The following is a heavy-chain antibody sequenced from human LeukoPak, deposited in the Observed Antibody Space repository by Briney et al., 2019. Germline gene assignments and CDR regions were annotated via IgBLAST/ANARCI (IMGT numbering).Heavy chain of an antibody. CDR2: INAGNGNT. J-gene: IGHJ3*02. CDR3: AREAPFPLDAFDI. Sequence: ASVKVSCKASGYTFTSYAMHWVRQAPGQRLEWMGWINAGNGNTKYSQKFQGRVTITRDTSASKAYMELSSLRSEDTAVYYCAREAPFPLDAFDIWGQGTMVTVSS. V-gene: IGHV1-3*01. D-gene: IGHD3-3*02. CDR1: GYTFTSYA.